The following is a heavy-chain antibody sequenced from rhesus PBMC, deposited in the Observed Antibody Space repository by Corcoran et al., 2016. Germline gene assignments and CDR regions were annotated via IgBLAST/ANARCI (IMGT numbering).Heavy chain of an antibody. V-gene: IGHV4-93*01. CDR1: GGSIRSHHW. J-gene: IGHJ4*01. Sequence: QVQLQESGPAVVKPSETLSLTCAVSGGSIRSHHWWSWIRQSPGKGLEWIGGFHGTGGGPEYNPFIKSRVPISTATSKDQLALKVTSVTAADTAVYYCGSTDCSSSDCSSGDFWGQGVLVTVSS. CDR2: FHGTGGGP. D-gene: IGHD2-15*01. CDR3: GSTDCSSSDCSSGDF.